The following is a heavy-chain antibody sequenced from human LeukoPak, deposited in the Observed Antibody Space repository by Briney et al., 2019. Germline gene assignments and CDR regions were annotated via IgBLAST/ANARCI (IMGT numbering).Heavy chain of an antibody. V-gene: IGHV4-59*02. Sequence: PSETLSLTCTVSGASVSSYYWSWIRQPPGKGPEWIGYFSYSGSSNYNPSLKSRVTISVDTSKNQFSLNLSSVTAADTAVYYCARCPLDSGYTYFDYWGQGTLVSVAS. CDR1: GASVSSYY. J-gene: IGHJ4*02. CDR2: FSYSGSS. D-gene: IGHD5-12*01. CDR3: ARCPLDSGYTYFDY.